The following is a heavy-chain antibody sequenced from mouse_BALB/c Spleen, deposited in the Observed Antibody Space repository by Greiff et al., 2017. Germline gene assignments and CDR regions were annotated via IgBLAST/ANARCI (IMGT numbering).Heavy chain of an antibody. V-gene: IGHV2-9*02. D-gene: IGHD2-4*01. CDR1: GFSLTSYG. CDR3: AREGYDYDATFAY. J-gene: IGHJ3*01. CDR2: IWAGGST. Sequence: QVQLQQSGPGLVAPSQSLSITCTVSGFSLTSYGVHWVRQPPGKGLEWLGVIWAGGSTNYNSALMSRLSISKDNSKSQVFLKMNSLQTDDTAMYYCAREGYDYDATFAYWGQGTLVTVSA.